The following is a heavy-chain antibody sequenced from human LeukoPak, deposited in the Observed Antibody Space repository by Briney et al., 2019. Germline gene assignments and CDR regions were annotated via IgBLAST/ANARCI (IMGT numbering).Heavy chain of an antibody. Sequence: GGSLRPSCAASGFTFSDYYMSWIRQAPGKGLEWVSYISSSSSYTNYADSVKGRFTISRDNAKNSLYLQMNSLRAEDTAVYYCARTGGDYSTWAFDYWGQGTLVTVSS. J-gene: IGHJ4*02. V-gene: IGHV3-11*06. CDR3: ARTGGDYSTWAFDY. CDR1: GFTFSDYY. CDR2: ISSSSSYT. D-gene: IGHD4-17*01.